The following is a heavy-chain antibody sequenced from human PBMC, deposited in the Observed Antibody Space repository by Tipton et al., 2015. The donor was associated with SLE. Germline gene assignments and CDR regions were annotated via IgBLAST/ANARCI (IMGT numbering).Heavy chain of an antibody. D-gene: IGHD3-10*01. Sequence: TLSLTCTVSGGSISRYSWSWIRQPAGKALEWIGHAYASGNTNYNPSLKSRVTISVDTSKNQFSLKLDSVTAADTAVYYCARGEGYYGSGSYQGWFDPWGQGTLVTVSS. CDR3: ARGEGYYGSGSYQGWFDP. CDR1: GGSISRYS. J-gene: IGHJ5*02. V-gene: IGHV4-4*07. CDR2: AYASGNT.